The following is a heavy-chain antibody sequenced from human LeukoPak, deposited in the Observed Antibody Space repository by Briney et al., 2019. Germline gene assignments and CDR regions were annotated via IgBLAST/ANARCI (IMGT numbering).Heavy chain of an antibody. Sequence: PGGSLRLSCVASGFTISSYSMNWVRQAPGKGLEWVSSSISSGTSIYCADSVKGRFTISRDNAKNSVYLQMNSLRAEDTAVYYCARDSYYYDSSGPQVWGQGTLVTVSS. CDR2: SISSGTSI. CDR3: ARDSYYYDSSGPQV. D-gene: IGHD3-22*01. V-gene: IGHV3-21*01. CDR1: GFTISSYS. J-gene: IGHJ4*02.